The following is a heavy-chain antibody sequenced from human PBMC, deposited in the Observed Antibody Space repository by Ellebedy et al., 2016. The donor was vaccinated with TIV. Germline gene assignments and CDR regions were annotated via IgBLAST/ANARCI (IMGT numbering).Heavy chain of an antibody. V-gene: IGHV3-23*01. Sequence: GESLKISCVASEFTFSTYAMSWVRQAPGKGLEWVSVITGSGAHTYYADSAKGRFTISRDNSKNTLYLQMNSLRAGDTAVYYCARATSGFDFWGQGALVTVSS. J-gene: IGHJ4*02. D-gene: IGHD3-10*01. CDR3: ARATSGFDF. CDR1: EFTFSTYA. CDR2: ITGSGAHT.